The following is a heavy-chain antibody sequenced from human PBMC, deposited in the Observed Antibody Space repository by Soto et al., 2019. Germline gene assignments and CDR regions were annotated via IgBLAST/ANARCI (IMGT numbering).Heavy chain of an antibody. CDR3: ARSGSGVDN. J-gene: IGHJ4*02. Sequence: EVQLVESGGALVQPGGSLRLSCAVSEFTFRNYWMPWVRKAPGKGLEWAANIKDDGSQKNYVDSVKGRFTVSRDKAKNSLNLQMNSLRAEDTAVYYCARSGSGVDNWGQGTLVIVSS. CDR2: IKDDGSQK. V-gene: IGHV3-7*01. CDR1: EFTFRNYW. D-gene: IGHD2-15*01.